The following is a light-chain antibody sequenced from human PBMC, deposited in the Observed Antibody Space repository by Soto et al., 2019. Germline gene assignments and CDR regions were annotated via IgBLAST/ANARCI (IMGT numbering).Light chain of an antibody. J-gene: IGLJ3*02. CDR1: SSNIGADFY. Sequence: QSALTQPPSVYGAHGQRVAISCTGSSSNIGADFYVHWYQQIPGTAPKLPISGDITRPSGVPDRFSGSKSGTSASLDITGLQAEYEADYCCQSHDTSLSAWVFGGGTQLTVL. CDR2: GDI. V-gene: IGLV1-40*01. CDR3: QSHDTSLSAWV.